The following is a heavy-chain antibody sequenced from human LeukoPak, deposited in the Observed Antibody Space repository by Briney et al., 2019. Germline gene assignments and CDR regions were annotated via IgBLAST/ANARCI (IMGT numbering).Heavy chain of an antibody. Sequence: GGSLRLSCAASGFTFSSYEMIWVRQAPGKGLEWISYISSSGSAIYYADSVKGRFTISRDNAKNSLYLQMNSLRAEDTAVYYCASSPSMIRGVIIRHYWGQGTLVTVSS. J-gene: IGHJ4*02. CDR2: ISSSGSAI. CDR1: GFTFSSYE. CDR3: ASSPSMIRGVIIRHY. V-gene: IGHV3-48*03. D-gene: IGHD3-10*01.